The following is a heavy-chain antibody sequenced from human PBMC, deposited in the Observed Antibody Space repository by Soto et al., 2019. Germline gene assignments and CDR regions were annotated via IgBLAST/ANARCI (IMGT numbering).Heavy chain of an antibody. V-gene: IGHV4-59*08. J-gene: IGHJ3*02. CDR1: GDSISSNY. CDR3: ARGDYYGSYAFDI. Sequence: SETLSLTCTVSGDSISSNYWSWIRQPPGKGLEWIGYIYYSGNPTYNPSFKSRVTMSVDRSKNQFSLRLSSLTAADTAVYYCARGDYYGSYAFDIWGQGTMVTVSS. CDR2: IYYSGNP. D-gene: IGHD3-10*01.